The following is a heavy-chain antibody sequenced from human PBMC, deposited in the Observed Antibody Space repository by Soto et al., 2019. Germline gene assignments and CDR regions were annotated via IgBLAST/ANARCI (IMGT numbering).Heavy chain of an antibody. CDR1: GDSVSNGNSY. V-gene: IGHV4-61*01. CDR3: ARGGAYYYYFGMDV. CDR2: TYYSGRT. Sequence: QVKLQSSGPGLVKPSETLSLTCTASGDSVSNGNSYWSWLRQPPGKGLECIGYTYYSGRTNYNPSLKSRDTISVDTSKNQFPLRLSSVTAADTAVYYWARGGAYYYYFGMDVWGQGTTVTVSS. J-gene: IGHJ6*02.